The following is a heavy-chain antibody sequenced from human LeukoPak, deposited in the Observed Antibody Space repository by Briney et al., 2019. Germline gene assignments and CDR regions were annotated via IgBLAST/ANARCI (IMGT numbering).Heavy chain of an antibody. D-gene: IGHD2-21*02. J-gene: IGHJ5*02. CDR3: ARGRCGDDCYPNWVDP. Sequence: GGSLRLSCAASGFTFSSYSMNWVRQAPGKGLEWVSSISSSSSYIYYADSVKGRFTISRDNAKNSLYLQMNSLRAEDTAVYYCARGRCGDDCYPNWVDPWGQGTLVTVSS. V-gene: IGHV3-21*01. CDR2: ISSSSSYI. CDR1: GFTFSSYS.